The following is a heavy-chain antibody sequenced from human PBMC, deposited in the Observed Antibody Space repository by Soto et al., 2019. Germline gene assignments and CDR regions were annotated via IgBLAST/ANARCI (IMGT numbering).Heavy chain of an antibody. J-gene: IGHJ4*02. Sequence: EMHLLESGGDLGQPGGSLRLSCAASGFTFSNFAMTWVGQAPGKGLEWVSGISGSGRLTYYAHSVKGRFTISRDNSKNSLYLQLNSLRTEDTAVYYCANEAKENVNKPIPEDCWGQGTVVTVSS. CDR2: ISGSGRLT. D-gene: IGHD3-10*02. V-gene: IGHV3-23*01. CDR1: GFTFSNFA. CDR3: ANEAKENVNKPIPEDC.